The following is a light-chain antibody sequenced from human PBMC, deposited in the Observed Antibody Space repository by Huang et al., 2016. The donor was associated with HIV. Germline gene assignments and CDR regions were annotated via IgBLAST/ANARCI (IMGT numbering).Light chain of an antibody. CDR1: QTVSSN. CDR3: QHYRVGPPVYT. J-gene: IGKJ2*01. CDR2: AAS. Sequence: EIVMTQSPATLSVSPGERATLSCRASQTVSSNLAWYQQKPGQAPRLLIYAASTRATDIPARFSGSGSGTEFTLTISSLQSEDFAVYYCQHYRVGPPVYTFGQGTKLEIK. V-gene: IGKV3-15*01.